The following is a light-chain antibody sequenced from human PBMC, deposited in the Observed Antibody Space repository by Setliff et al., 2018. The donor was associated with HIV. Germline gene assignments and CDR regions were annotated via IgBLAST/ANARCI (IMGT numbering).Light chain of an antibody. CDR1: SSDVGGYNY. V-gene: IGLV2-14*01. Sequence: QSVLTQPTSVSGPPGQSITISCTGTSSDVGGYNYVSWYQHRPGKAPKIVIYEVSNRPSGVSNRFSGSKSGNTASLTISGLQAEEEADYYCSSYTSSGTPVFGGGTKVTVL. CDR2: EVS. J-gene: IGLJ3*02. CDR3: SSYTSSGTPV.